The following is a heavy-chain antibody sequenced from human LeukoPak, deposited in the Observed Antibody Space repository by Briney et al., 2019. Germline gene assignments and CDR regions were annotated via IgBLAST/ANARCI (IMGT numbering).Heavy chain of an antibody. Sequence: SETLSLTCTVSGGSIDSNSWTWIRQPPGKGLEWIGYIYYSGTTNYKPSLKSRVTMSVDMSKNQFSLKLSSVTAADTAVYYCARRSSSWKNWFDPWGQGTLVTVSS. D-gene: IGHD6-13*01. CDR3: ARRSSSWKNWFDP. CDR2: IYYSGTT. V-gene: IGHV4-59*01. J-gene: IGHJ5*02. CDR1: GGSIDSNS.